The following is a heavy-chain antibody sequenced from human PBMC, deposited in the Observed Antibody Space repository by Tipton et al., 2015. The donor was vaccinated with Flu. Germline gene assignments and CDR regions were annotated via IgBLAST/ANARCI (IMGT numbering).Heavy chain of an antibody. D-gene: IGHD4-17*01. CDR1: GFTFSSYA. V-gene: IGHV3-23*01. Sequence: SLRLSCAASGFTFSSYAMSWVRQAPGKGLEWVSAISGSGGSTYYADSVKGRFTISRDNSKNTLYLQMNSLRAEDTAVYYCAKHNGDYGDYAGAFDIWGQGTMVTVSS. CDR2: ISGSGGST. J-gene: IGHJ3*02. CDR3: AKHNGDYGDYAGAFDI.